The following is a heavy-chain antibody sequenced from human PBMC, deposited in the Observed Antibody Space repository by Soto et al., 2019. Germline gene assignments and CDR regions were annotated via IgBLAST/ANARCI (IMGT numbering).Heavy chain of an antibody. Sequence: SETLSLTCTVSGGSISSGGYYWSWIRQHPGKGLEWIGYIYYSGGTYYNPSLKSRVTISVDTSKNQFSLKLSSVTAADTAVYYCASHRATVISDFDYWGQGTLVTVSS. CDR1: GGSISSGGYY. D-gene: IGHD4-17*01. V-gene: IGHV4-31*03. CDR2: IYYSGGT. CDR3: ASHRATVISDFDY. J-gene: IGHJ4*02.